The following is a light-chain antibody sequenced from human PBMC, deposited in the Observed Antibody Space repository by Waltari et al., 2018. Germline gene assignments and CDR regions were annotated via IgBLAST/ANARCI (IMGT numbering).Light chain of an antibody. CDR1: QSLVHSDGNTY. V-gene: IGKV2-30*02. CDR3: MQYTHWPPWT. J-gene: IGKJ1*01. Sequence: DVVLTQSPLSLPVTVGQPASISCRSSQSLVHSDGNTYLNWFQQRPGQSPRRLIYKVSNRDSGVPDRFSGSGSGTDFTLKISREEAEDVAVYYCMQYTHWPPWTFGQGTKVEIK. CDR2: KVS.